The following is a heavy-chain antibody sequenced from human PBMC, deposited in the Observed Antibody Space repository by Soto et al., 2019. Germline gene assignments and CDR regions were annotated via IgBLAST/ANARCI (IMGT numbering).Heavy chain of an antibody. D-gene: IGHD5-18*01. Sequence: QVKLVQSGAEVKKPGASVKVSCKASGYTFTSYGISWVRQAPGQGLEWMGWISAYNGNTNYAQKLQGRVTMTTDTSTSTAYMELSSLRSDDTAVYYCARDVDTAMVSDAFDIWGQGTMVTVSS. CDR2: ISAYNGNT. CDR3: ARDVDTAMVSDAFDI. V-gene: IGHV1-18*01. J-gene: IGHJ3*02. CDR1: GYTFTSYG.